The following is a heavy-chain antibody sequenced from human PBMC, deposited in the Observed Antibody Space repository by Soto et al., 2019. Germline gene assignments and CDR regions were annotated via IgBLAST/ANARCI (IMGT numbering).Heavy chain of an antibody. Sequence: GGSLRLSCAASGFTFSTYGMHWVRQAPGKGLEWLAIIWYDGTNKFYADSVKGRFTVSRDNYKNTLYLQMNGLRAEDTAVYYCATDGPRIAVAGTYPDHWGQGTLVTVSS. D-gene: IGHD6-19*01. CDR2: IWYDGTNK. CDR3: ATDGPRIAVAGTYPDH. CDR1: GFTFSTYG. J-gene: IGHJ4*02. V-gene: IGHV3-33*01.